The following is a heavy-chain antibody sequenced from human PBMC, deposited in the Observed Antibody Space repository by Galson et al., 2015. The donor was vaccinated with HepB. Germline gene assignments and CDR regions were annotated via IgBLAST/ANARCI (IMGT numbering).Heavy chain of an antibody. D-gene: IGHD3-22*01. V-gene: IGHV3-15*01. CDR1: GFTFSNAW. CDR3: TTDITMIVVVNFYFDY. CDR2: IKSKTDGGTT. J-gene: IGHJ4*02. Sequence: SLRLSCAASGFTFSNAWMSWVRQAPGKGLEWVGRIKSKTDGGTTDYAAPVKGRFTISRDDSKNTLYLQMNSLKTEDTAVYYCTTDITMIVVVNFYFDYWGQGTLVTVSS.